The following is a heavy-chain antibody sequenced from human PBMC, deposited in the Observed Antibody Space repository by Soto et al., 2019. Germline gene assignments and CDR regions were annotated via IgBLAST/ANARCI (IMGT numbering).Heavy chain of an antibody. CDR3: ARDGSRGLTNWFDP. Sequence: GASVKVSCKASGYTFTSYAMHWVRQAPGQRLEWMGWINAGNGNTKYSQKFQGRVTITRDTSASTAYMELSSLRSEDTAVYYCARDGSRGLTNWFDPWGQGTLVTVSS. J-gene: IGHJ5*02. D-gene: IGHD6-13*01. CDR2: INAGNGNT. V-gene: IGHV1-3*01. CDR1: GYTFTSYA.